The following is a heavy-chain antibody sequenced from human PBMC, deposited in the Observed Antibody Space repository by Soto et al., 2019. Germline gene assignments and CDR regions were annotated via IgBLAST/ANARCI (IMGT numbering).Heavy chain of an antibody. J-gene: IGHJ6*02. V-gene: IGHV1-69*13. CDR2: IIAIFGTA. CDR3: ARYIVAVTAATGAGESYYYRWDV. CDR1: GGTFSSYA. D-gene: IGHD2-2*01. Sequence: SVKVSCKASGGTFSSYAMSWVRQAPGQGLEWMGGIIAIFGTANYSQKFQDRVTITADESTSTAYMELSSLRSEDTAVYYCARYIVAVTAATGAGESYYYRWDVWGQGTTVTVSS.